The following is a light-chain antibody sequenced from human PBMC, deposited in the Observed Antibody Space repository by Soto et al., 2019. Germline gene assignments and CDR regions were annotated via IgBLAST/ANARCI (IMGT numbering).Light chain of an antibody. CDR2: DVS. V-gene: IGLV2-14*03. CDR3: SSYTSSTSGV. CDR1: SGDVGGYNY. J-gene: IGLJ2*01. Sequence: QSALTQPASVSGSPGQSITISCTGTSGDVGGYNYVSWYQHHPGKAPKLMIYDVSNRPSGVSNRFSDSKSGNTASLTISGLLAEDEADYYCSSYTSSTSGVFGGGTQLTVL.